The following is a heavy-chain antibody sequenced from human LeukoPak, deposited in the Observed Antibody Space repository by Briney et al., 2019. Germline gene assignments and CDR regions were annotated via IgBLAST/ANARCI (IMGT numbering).Heavy chain of an antibody. J-gene: IGHJ4*02. V-gene: IGHV3-53*01. CDR1: GFSVSNDY. CDR2: IHTDGTT. D-gene: IGHD7-27*01. CDR3: ARDPPWGGLNGFDY. Sequence: GGSLRLSCAASGFSVSNDYMSWVRQAPGKGLEWVSVIHTDGTTYYADSVKGRFTISRDNYRNALILYMDRLGAEDTAIYYCARDPPWGGLNGFDYWGQGTLVTVSS.